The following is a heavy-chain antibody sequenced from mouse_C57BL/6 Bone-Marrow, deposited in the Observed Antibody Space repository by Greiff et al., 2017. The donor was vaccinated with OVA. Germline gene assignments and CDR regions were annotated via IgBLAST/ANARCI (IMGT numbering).Heavy chain of an antibody. CDR1: GYTFTSYW. CDR2: IDPSDSET. D-gene: IGHD1-1*01. CDR3: AIEGITTVVADAMDY. V-gene: IGHV1-52*01. J-gene: IGHJ4*01. Sequence: QVQLKQPGAELVRPGSSVKLSCKASGYTFTSYWMHWVKQRPIQGLEWIGNIDPSDSETHYNQKFKDKATLTVDKSSSTAYMQLSSLTSEDSAVYYCAIEGITTVVADAMDYWGQGTSVTVSS.